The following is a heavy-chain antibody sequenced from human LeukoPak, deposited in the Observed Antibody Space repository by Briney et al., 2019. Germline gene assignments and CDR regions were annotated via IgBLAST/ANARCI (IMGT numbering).Heavy chain of an antibody. D-gene: IGHD6-13*01. CDR2: ISSSSYI. Sequence: GGSLRLSCAASGFTFNTYSMNWVRQAPGKGLEWVSSISSSSYIYYADSVKGRFTISRDNAQNSVCLQLNSLRAEDTAVYYCAGGSSRYSYYFDCWGQGTLVTVSS. CDR3: AGGSSRYSYYFDC. V-gene: IGHV3-21*01. J-gene: IGHJ4*02. CDR1: GFTFNTYS.